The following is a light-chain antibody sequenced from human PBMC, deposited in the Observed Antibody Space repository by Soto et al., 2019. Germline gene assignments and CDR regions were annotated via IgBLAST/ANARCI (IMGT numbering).Light chain of an antibody. CDR1: QSVLYSPNNKNY. CDR3: QQYHSPPQT. J-gene: IGKJ1*01. V-gene: IGKV4-1*01. Sequence: DIVMTQSPDSLAVSLGERATINCKSSQSVLYSPNNKNYLAWYQQKPGQPPKLLVYWASTRESGVPDRFSGSGSETDFTLTINSLQAEDVAVYYCQQYHSPPQTFGQGTKVEIK. CDR2: WAS.